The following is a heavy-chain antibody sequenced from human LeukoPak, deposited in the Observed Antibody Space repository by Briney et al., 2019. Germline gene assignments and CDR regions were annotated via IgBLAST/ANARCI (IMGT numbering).Heavy chain of an antibody. CDR3: ARGGYSGSYGSYDY. D-gene: IGHD1-26*01. J-gene: IGHJ4*02. V-gene: IGHV4-34*01. Sequence: SETLSLTCAVYGGSFSGYYWSWIRQPPGKGLEWIGEINHSGRTNYNPSLKSRVTISVDTSKNQFSLKLSSVTAADTAVYYCARGGYSGSYGSYDYWGQGTLVTVSS. CDR1: GGSFSGYY. CDR2: INHSGRT.